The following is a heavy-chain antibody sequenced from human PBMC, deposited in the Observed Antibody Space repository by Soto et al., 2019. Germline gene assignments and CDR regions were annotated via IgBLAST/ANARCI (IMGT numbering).Heavy chain of an antibody. CDR1: GFTFKYYA. J-gene: IGHJ4*02. CDR2: IGGSGNNT. CDR3: AKFWNVVVTYVAFDY. D-gene: IGHD2-21*02. Sequence: PGGSLRLSCAVSGFTFKYYAMSWVRQAPGKGLEWVSAIGGSGNNTYYADSVKGRFTISRDNSKNTLYLQMNSLRAEDTAVYYCAKFWNVVVTYVAFDYWGQGTLVPVSS. V-gene: IGHV3-23*01.